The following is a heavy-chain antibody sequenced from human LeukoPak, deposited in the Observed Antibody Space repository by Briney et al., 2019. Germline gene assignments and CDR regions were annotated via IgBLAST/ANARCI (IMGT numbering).Heavy chain of an antibody. D-gene: IGHD6-13*01. V-gene: IGHV3-30*18. CDR3: AKGYGLQLVNNWFDP. J-gene: IGHJ5*02. CDR1: GFTFSSYG. Sequence: PGRSLRLSCAASGFTFSSYGMHWVRQAPGKGLEWVAVISFDGSNKYYADSVKGRFTISRDNSKNTLYLQVNSLRIEDTAVYYCAKGYGLQLVNNWFDPWGQGTLVTASS. CDR2: ISFDGSNK.